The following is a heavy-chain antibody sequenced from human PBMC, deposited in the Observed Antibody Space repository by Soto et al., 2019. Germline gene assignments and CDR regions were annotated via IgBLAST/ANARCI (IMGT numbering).Heavy chain of an antibody. CDR1: GGSISSGGYY. V-gene: IGHV4-31*03. D-gene: IGHD3-16*02. Sequence: SETLSLTCTVSGGSISSGGYYWSWIRQHPGKGLEWIGYIYYSGSTYYNPSLKSRVTISVDTSKNQFSLKLSSVTAADTAMYYCARGVTYYYYGMDVWGQGTTVTVSS. J-gene: IGHJ6*02. CDR2: IYYSGST. CDR3: ARGVTYYYYGMDV.